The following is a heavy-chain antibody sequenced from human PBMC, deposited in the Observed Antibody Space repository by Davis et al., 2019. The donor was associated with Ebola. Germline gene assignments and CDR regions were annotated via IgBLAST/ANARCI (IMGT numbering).Heavy chain of an antibody. CDR3: ARVGYYYDSSGYYRGAFDI. V-gene: IGHV3-23*01. Sequence: GESLKISCAASGFTFSSYSMNWVRQAPGKGLEWVSAISGSGGSTYYADSVKGRFTISRDNSKNTLYLQMNSLRAEDTAVYYCARVGYYYDSSGYYRGAFDIWGQGTMATVSS. CDR2: ISGSGGST. CDR1: GFTFSSYS. J-gene: IGHJ3*02. D-gene: IGHD3-22*01.